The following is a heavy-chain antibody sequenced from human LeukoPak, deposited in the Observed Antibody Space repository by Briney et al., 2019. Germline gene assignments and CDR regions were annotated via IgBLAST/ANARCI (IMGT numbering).Heavy chain of an antibody. Sequence: PSETLSLTCTVSGDSIRGNNYYWGWIRQPPGKGLEWIGSIYDTGSTFYNPSLESRVIISVDTSKNQFSLKLSSVTAADTAVYYCQSRFLEWLLDYWGQGTLVTVSS. CDR1: GDSIRGNNYY. J-gene: IGHJ4*02. D-gene: IGHD3-3*01. V-gene: IGHV4-39*01. CDR3: QSRFLEWLLDY. CDR2: IYDTGST.